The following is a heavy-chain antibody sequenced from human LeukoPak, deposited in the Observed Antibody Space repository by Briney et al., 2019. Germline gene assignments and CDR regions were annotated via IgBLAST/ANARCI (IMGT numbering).Heavy chain of an antibody. Sequence: ASVKVSCKASGYTFTSYYMHWVRQAPGQGLEWMGWINPNSGGTNYAQKFQGRVTMTRDTSISTAYMELSRLRSDDTAVYYCARDKYSSSWSNFDYWGQGTLVTVSS. J-gene: IGHJ4*02. CDR1: GYTFTSYY. CDR2: INPNSGGT. V-gene: IGHV1-2*02. CDR3: ARDKYSSSWSNFDY. D-gene: IGHD6-13*01.